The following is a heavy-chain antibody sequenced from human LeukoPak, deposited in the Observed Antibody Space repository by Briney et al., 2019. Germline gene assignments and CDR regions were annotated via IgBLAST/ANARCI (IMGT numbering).Heavy chain of an antibody. CDR1: GYIFTTYS. D-gene: IGHD2-21*02. J-gene: IGHJ5*02. CDR2: INAGNGNT. V-gene: IGHV1-3*01. Sequence: GASVTVSCKASGYIFTTYSIHWVRQAPGQRLEWMGWINAGNGNTKYSQKFQGRVTIIRDTSASTAYMELRSLRSEDTAVYYCARALEPGYIVVVTAILWFDPWGQGTLVTVSS. CDR3: ARALEPGYIVVVTAILWFDP.